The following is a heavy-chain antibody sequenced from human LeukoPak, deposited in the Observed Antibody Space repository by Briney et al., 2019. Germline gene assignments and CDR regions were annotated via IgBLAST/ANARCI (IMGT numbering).Heavy chain of an antibody. CDR1: GGSISSSSYY. CDR2: IYYSGST. D-gene: IGHD4-17*01. Sequence: PSETLSLTCTVSGGSISSSSYYWGWIRQPPGKGLEWIGSIYYSGSTYYNPSLKSRVTISVDTSKNQFSLKLSSVTAADTAVYYCARHFFERGGDPEYYFDYWGQGTLVTVSS. J-gene: IGHJ4*02. V-gene: IGHV4-39*01. CDR3: ARHFFERGGDPEYYFDY.